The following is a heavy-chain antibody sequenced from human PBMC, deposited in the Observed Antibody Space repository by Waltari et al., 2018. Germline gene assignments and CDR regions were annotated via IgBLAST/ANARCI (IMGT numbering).Heavy chain of an antibody. D-gene: IGHD6-19*01. CDR3: AREKSGWDD. CDR1: GVSISSSNW. Sequence: QVQLQESGPGLVTPSGTLSLPCAVSGVSISSSNWWRWVRQPPGTGLEWLGEIHPSGSTNYSPSLKSRVTIAVDTSKNQFSLKRSSVTAADAAVYYCAREKSGWDDWGQGTLVTVSS. CDR2: IHPSGST. V-gene: IGHV4-4*02. J-gene: IGHJ4*02.